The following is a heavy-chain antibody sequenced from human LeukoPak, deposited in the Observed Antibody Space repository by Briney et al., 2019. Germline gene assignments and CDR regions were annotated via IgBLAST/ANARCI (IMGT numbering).Heavy chain of an antibody. J-gene: IGHJ4*02. Sequence: PGWSLRLSCAASGXTFSSYAMSWVRQAPGKGLEWVSAVSGRGDSKYYADSLRARFTISRDNSKNTLYLQMDSLRAEDTAVYYCAKGRVDTALVTGLDYWGQGTLVTVSS. CDR3: AKGRVDTALVTGLDY. CDR1: GXTFSSYA. V-gene: IGHV3-23*01. CDR2: VSGRGDSK. D-gene: IGHD5-18*01.